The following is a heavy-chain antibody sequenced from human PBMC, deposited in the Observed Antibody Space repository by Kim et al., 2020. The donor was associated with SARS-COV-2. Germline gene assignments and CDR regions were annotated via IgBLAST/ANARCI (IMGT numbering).Heavy chain of an antibody. CDR3: ARDQLLWFGVGSFDY. CDR2: IKQDGSEK. Sequence: GGSLRLSCAASGFTFSSYWMSWVRQAPGKGLEWVANIKQDGSEKYYVDSVKGRFTISRDNAKNSLYLQMNSLRAEDTAVYYCARDQLLWFGVGSFDYWGQGTLVTVSS. J-gene: IGHJ4*02. V-gene: IGHV3-7*01. CDR1: GFTFSSYW. D-gene: IGHD3-10*01.